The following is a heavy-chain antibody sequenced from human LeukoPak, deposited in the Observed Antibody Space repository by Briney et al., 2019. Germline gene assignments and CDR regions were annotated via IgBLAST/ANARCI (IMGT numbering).Heavy chain of an antibody. D-gene: IGHD2-21*02. CDR3: AKWGPYCVGDYCPALDS. V-gene: IGHV3-7*01. CDR1: RFTFSIYW. Sequence: PPGGSLRLSCVASRFTFSIYWMRWVRQAPGKGREWVANINQEGSKKRYADSIKGRLTISRDNAKESLYLQLHSLRAEDTAVYYCAKWGPYCVGDYCPALDSWGPGTLVTVSS. J-gene: IGHJ4*02. CDR2: INQEGSKK.